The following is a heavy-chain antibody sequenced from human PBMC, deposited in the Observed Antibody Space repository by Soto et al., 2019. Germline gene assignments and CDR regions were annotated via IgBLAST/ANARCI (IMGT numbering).Heavy chain of an antibody. Sequence: SVKVSCKASGGNFSSYAISWVRQAPGQGLEWMGGIIPIFGTANYAQKFQGRVTITADESTSTAYMELSSLRSEDTAVYYCASDPRRSGSYCTHFDYWGQGTLVTVSS. D-gene: IGHD3-10*01. V-gene: IGHV1-69*13. CDR1: GGNFSSYA. CDR3: ASDPRRSGSYCTHFDY. J-gene: IGHJ4*02. CDR2: IIPIFGTA.